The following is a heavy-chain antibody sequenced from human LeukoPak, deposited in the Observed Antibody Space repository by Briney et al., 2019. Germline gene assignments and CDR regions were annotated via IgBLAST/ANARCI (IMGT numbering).Heavy chain of an antibody. V-gene: IGHV3-7*01. Sequence: PGGSLRLSCAASGFTFTKYWMTWVRQAPGKGLEWVGNIKQDGRDKNYMDSVKGRFTISRDNTKNSVYLQMSSLRAEDTAVYYCAKDKVYYYGSGSYPLYYYYYYMDVWGKGTTVTVSS. J-gene: IGHJ6*03. D-gene: IGHD3-10*01. CDR2: IKQDGRDK. CDR3: AKDKVYYYGSGSYPLYYYYYYMDV. CDR1: GFTFTKYW.